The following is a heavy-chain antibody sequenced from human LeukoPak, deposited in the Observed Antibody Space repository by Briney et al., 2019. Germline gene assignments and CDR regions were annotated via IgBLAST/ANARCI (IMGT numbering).Heavy chain of an antibody. Sequence: SQTLSLTCAISGDSVSSNSATWNWIRQSPSRGLEWLGRTYYRSKWYNDYAVSVKSRITINPDTSKNQFSLQLDSVTPEDTAVYYCASDRGIFSGSYYKDYYYYGMDVWGQGTTVTVSS. CDR1: GDSVSSNSAT. J-gene: IGHJ6*02. CDR3: ASDRGIFSGSYYKDYYYYGMDV. D-gene: IGHD3-10*02. CDR2: TYYRSKWYN. V-gene: IGHV6-1*01.